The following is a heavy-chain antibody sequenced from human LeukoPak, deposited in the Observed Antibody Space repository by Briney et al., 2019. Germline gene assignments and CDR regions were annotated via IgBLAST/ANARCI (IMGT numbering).Heavy chain of an antibody. J-gene: IGHJ4*02. CDR3: AKDQAAIVGATGGDY. V-gene: IGHV3-23*01. CDR1: GFTFSSYA. D-gene: IGHD1-26*01. CDR2: ISGSGGST. Sequence: QTGGSLRLSCAASGFTFSSYAMSWVRQAPGKGLEWVSAISGSGGSTYYADSVKGRFTISRDNSKNTLYLQMNSLRAEDTAVYYCAKDQAAIVGATGGDYWGQGTLVTVSS.